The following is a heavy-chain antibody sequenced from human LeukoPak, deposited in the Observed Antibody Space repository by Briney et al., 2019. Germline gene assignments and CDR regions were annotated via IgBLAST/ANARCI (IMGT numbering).Heavy chain of an antibody. J-gene: IGHJ3*01. CDR2: IYDSGST. D-gene: IGHD2-2*01. Sequence: SGTLSLTCIVSGGSISSGDYYWSWIRQPPGKGLEWIGYIYDSGSTYYNPSLKSRVTISVDTSKNQFSLKLRSVTAADTAVYYCARDCSSTGCPWGQGQWSPSLQ. V-gene: IGHV4-30-4*01. CDR3: ARDCSSTGCP. CDR1: GGSISSGDYY.